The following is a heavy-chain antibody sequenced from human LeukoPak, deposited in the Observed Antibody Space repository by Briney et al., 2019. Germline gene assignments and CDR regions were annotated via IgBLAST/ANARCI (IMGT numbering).Heavy chain of an antibody. J-gene: IGHJ4*02. Sequence: PGGSLRLSCAASGFTFSSYAMSWVRQAPGKGLEWVSAISGSGGSTYYADSVKGRFTISRDNSKNTLYLQMNSLRAEDTAVYYCARDRDSSSWPIFDYWGQGTLVTVSS. CDR2: ISGSGGST. V-gene: IGHV3-23*01. D-gene: IGHD6-13*01. CDR1: GFTFSSYA. CDR3: ARDRDSSSWPIFDY.